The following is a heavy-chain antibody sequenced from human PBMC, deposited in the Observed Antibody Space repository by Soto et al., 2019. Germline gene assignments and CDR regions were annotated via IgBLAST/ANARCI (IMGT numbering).Heavy chain of an antibody. V-gene: IGHV4-39*01. CDR3: GRVVEGATRHTDFDS. D-gene: IGHD2-15*01. Sequence: SETLSLTCAVSGVSIHNSHSFWGWIRQPPGKGLEVIGSMYYSGGANYNPSLKSRVTISLDTSKNQFSLTVNSVTAADTAIYYCGRVVEGATRHTDFDSWGQGTLVTVSS. CDR2: MYYSGGA. CDR1: GVSIHNSHSF. J-gene: IGHJ5*01.